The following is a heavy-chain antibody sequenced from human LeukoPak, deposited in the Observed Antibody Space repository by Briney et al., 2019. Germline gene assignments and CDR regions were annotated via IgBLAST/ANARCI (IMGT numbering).Heavy chain of an antibody. D-gene: IGHD2-2*01. J-gene: IGHJ4*02. CDR3: ARGKIVEIFGIVVVPAAFDY. CDR2: IYYSGST. CDR1: GGSISSGGYY. V-gene: IGHV4-31*03. Sequence: PSQTLSLTCTVSGGSISSGGYYWSWIRQHPGKGLEWIGYIYYSGSTYYNPSLKSRVTISVDTSKNQFSLKLSSVTAADTAVYYCARGKIVEIFGIVVVPAAFDYWGQGTLVTVSS.